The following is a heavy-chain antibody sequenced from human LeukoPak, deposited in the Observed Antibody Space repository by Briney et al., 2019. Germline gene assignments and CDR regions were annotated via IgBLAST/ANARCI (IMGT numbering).Heavy chain of an antibody. CDR3: ARGAGSPRRNWFDP. J-gene: IGHJ5*02. CDR2: IYYSGST. CDR1: GGSISSYY. V-gene: IGHV4-59*12. Sequence: SETLSLTCTVSGGSISSYYWSWIRQPPGKGLEWIGYIYYSGSTNYNPSLKSRVTISVDRSKNQFSLKLSSVTAADTAVYYCARGAGSPRRNWFDPWGQGTLVTVSS. D-gene: IGHD6-13*01.